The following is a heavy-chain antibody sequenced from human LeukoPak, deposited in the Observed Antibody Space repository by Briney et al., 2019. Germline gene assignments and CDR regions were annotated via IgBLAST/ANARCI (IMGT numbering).Heavy chain of an antibody. J-gene: IGHJ5*02. CDR2: ISSSSSYI. D-gene: IGHD7-27*01. CDR3: ARVGIRELGINWFDP. Sequence: PGGSLRLSCAASGFTFSSYSMNWVRQAPGKGLERVSSISSSSSYIYYADSVKGRFTISRDNAKNSLYLQMNSLRAEDTAVYYCARVGIRELGINWFDPWGQGTLVTVSS. V-gene: IGHV3-21*01. CDR1: GFTFSSYS.